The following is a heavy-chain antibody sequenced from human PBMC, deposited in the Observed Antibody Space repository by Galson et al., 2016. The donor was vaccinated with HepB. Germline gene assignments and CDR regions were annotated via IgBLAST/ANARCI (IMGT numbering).Heavy chain of an antibody. Sequence: VKVSCKASGGTLSDFAINWVRQAPGQGLEWMGGIIPIFGTVNYAQKLQGRVTITAEESTSTAYMELSNLRSQDTAVYFCATGGVTTTPYYYYAMDVWGQGATVTVSS. CDR2: IIPIFGTV. CDR3: ATGGVTTTPYYYYAMDV. CDR1: GGTLSDFA. J-gene: IGHJ6*02. V-gene: IGHV1-69*13. D-gene: IGHD4-17*01.